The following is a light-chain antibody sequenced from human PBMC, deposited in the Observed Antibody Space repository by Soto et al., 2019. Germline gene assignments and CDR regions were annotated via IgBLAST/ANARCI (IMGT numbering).Light chain of an antibody. Sequence: QSALTQPASVSGSPGQSITISCTGTNSDVGGYDYVSWYQHHPGKAPKLIIYDVTNGPSGVSNRFFGSKSGNTASLTISGLQAEDEGDYYCCLYTTRRPRVFGGGTKLTVL. CDR1: NSDVGGYDY. CDR2: DVT. V-gene: IGLV2-14*03. J-gene: IGLJ2*01. CDR3: CLYTTRRPRV.